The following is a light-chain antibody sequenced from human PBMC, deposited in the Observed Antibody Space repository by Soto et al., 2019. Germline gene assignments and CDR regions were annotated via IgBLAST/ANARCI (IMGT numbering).Light chain of an antibody. Sequence: DIQMTQSPSTLSASVGDRVTITCLASQSISSWLAWYQQKPGKAPKLLIYRASSLESGVPSRFSGSGSGTEFTLTISSLQPDDFATYYCQQYNSYPVGFGQGTKVDIK. CDR3: QQYNSYPVG. CDR2: RAS. V-gene: IGKV1-5*03. CDR1: QSISSW. J-gene: IGKJ1*01.